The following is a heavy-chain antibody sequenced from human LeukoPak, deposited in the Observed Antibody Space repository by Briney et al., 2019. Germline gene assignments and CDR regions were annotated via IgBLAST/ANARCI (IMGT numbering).Heavy chain of an antibody. Sequence: SETLSLTCAVYGGSFSGYYWSWIRQPPGKGLEWIGEINHSGSTNYNPSLKSRVTISVDTSKNQFSLKLSSVTAADTAVYYCARGRGRMNWFDPWGQGTMVTVSS. J-gene: IGHJ5*02. CDR3: ARGRGRMNWFDP. V-gene: IGHV4-34*01. CDR2: INHSGST. D-gene: IGHD3-16*01. CDR1: GGSFSGYY.